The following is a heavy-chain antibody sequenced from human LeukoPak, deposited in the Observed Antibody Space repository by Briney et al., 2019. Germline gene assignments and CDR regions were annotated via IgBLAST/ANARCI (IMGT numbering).Heavy chain of an antibody. V-gene: IGHV4-39*01. CDR1: GGSISSSSYY. CDR2: IYYSGST. D-gene: IGHD4-23*01. Sequence: SETLSLTCTVSGGSISSSSYYWGWIRQPPGKGLEWIGSIYYSGSTYYNPSLKSRVTISVDTSKNQFSLKLSSVTAADTAVYYCARLPYGGNPRDYWGQGTLVTVSS. J-gene: IGHJ4*02. CDR3: ARLPYGGNPRDY.